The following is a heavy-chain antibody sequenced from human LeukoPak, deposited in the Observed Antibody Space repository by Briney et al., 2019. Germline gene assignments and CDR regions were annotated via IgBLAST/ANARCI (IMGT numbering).Heavy chain of an antibody. CDR1: GFTFDDYA. J-gene: IGHJ4*02. Sequence: GGSLRLSCTASGFTFDDYAMNWVRQAPGKGLEWVGFIRSKAYGGTTEYAASVKGRFTISRDDSKNIAYLQMNSLKNEDTAVYYCTRTTYYYTSGSYFGFDYWGQGTLVTVSS. CDR2: IRSKAYGGTT. CDR3: TRTTYYYTSGSYFGFDY. V-gene: IGHV3-49*04. D-gene: IGHD3-10*01.